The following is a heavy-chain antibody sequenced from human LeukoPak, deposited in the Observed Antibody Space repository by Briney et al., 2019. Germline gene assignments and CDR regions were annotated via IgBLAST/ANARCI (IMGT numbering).Heavy chain of an antibody. CDR3: AKDDGYSSGWSYFDY. Sequence: GRSLRLSCTASGFTFSNFGMHWVRQAPGKGLEWMAVISYDGSNEDYADSVKGRFTISRDNSKNTLYLQMNSLRAEDTAVYYCAKDDGYSSGWSYFDYWGQGTLVTVSS. V-gene: IGHV3-30*18. CDR1: GFTFSNFG. CDR2: ISYDGSNE. J-gene: IGHJ4*02. D-gene: IGHD6-19*01.